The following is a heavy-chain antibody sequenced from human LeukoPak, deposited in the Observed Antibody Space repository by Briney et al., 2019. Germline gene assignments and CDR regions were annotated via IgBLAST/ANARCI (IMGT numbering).Heavy chain of an antibody. Sequence: PGGSLRLSCAASGFSFNTNPMSWVRQAPGKGLEWVSAISPDKTYYADSVKGRLTISRDNYKNTVDLHMNSPRAEDTAIYYCVKEHVDRAFTRSFEIWGQGIVVTVSS. V-gene: IGHV3-23*01. CDR2: ISPDKT. CDR3: VKEHVDRAFTRSFEI. CDR1: GFSFNTNP. D-gene: IGHD3-3*02. J-gene: IGHJ3*02.